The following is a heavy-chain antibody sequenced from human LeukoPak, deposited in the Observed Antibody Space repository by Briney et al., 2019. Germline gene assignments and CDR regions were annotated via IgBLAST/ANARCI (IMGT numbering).Heavy chain of an antibody. V-gene: IGHV4-39*07. J-gene: IGHJ5*02. D-gene: IGHD3-9*01. CDR1: GGSISSSSYY. Sequence: SETLSLTCTVSGGSISSSSYYWGWIRQPPGKGLEWIGSIYYSGSTYYNPSLKSRVTISVDTSKNQFSLKLSSVTAADTAVYYCARDGNTYYDILTGYYNDWFDPWGQGTLVTVSS. CDR2: IYYSGST. CDR3: ARDGNTYYDILTGYYNDWFDP.